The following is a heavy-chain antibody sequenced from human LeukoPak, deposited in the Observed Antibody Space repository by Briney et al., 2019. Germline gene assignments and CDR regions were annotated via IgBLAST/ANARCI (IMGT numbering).Heavy chain of an antibody. CDR3: ARGDGDYVRFRYFQH. CDR1: GYTFTGYY. Sequence: ASVKVSCKASGYTFTGYYMHWVRQAPGQGLEWMGRINPNSGGTNYAQKFQGRVTMTRDTSISTAYMELSRLRSDDTAVYYCARGDGDYVRFRYFQHWGQGTLVTVSS. D-gene: IGHD4-17*01. J-gene: IGHJ1*01. V-gene: IGHV1-2*06. CDR2: INPNSGGT.